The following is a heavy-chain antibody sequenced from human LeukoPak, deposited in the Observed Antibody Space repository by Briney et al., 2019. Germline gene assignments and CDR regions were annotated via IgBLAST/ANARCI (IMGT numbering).Heavy chain of an antibody. Sequence: PSETLSLTCTVSGGSISSYYWSWIRQPPGKGLEWVGYIYTSGSTNYNPSLKSRVTISVDTSKNQFSLKLSSVTAADTAVYYCARLGPGGYGDYGHYFDYWGQGTLVTVSS. CDR3: ARLGPGGYGDYGHYFDY. J-gene: IGHJ4*02. CDR1: GGSISSYY. CDR2: IYTSGST. V-gene: IGHV4-4*09. D-gene: IGHD4-17*01.